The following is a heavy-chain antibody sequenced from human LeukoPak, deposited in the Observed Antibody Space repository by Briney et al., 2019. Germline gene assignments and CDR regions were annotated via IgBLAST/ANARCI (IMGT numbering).Heavy chain of an antibody. CDR1: GFSLKTFW. CDR2: ISPDGSIT. V-gene: IGHV3-74*01. J-gene: IGHJ4*02. CDR3: VSDSGTRSGGDS. D-gene: IGHD1-26*01. Sequence: QPGGSLRLSCAASGFSLKTFWIHWIRQAPGGRLVWVSRISPDGSITTYADSVKGRFAISRDNAKNTLYLQMNRLRADDSAIYYCVSDSGTRSGGDSWGQGTLVTVSS.